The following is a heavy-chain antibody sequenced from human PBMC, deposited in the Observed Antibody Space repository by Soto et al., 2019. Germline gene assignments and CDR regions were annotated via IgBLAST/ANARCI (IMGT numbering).Heavy chain of an antibody. D-gene: IGHD2-15*01. CDR3: ARGGPVVVAVSEFPWFDP. CDR2: IHHSGRT. Sequence: QVHLQESGPGLVKPSGTLSLTCAVSGGSISSSNWWSWVRQSPGKGLEWIGEIHHSGRTIYNPSRRSRLNISLDMSKNLFSLQLTSVTAADTAVYYCARGGPVVVAVSEFPWFDPWGQGTLVTVSS. J-gene: IGHJ5*02. V-gene: IGHV4-4*02. CDR1: GGSISSSNW.